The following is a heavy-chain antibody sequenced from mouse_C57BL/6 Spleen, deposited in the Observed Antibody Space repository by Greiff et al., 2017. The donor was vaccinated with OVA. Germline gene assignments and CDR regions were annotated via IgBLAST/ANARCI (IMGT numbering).Heavy chain of an antibody. CDR3: ARWGAYVYDVWFAY. D-gene: IGHD2-2*01. CDR2: INPNNGGT. Sequence: EVQLQQSGPELVKPGASVKISCKASGYTFTDYYMNWVKQSHGKSLEWIGDINPNNGGTSYNQKFKGKATLTVDKSSSTAYMELRSLTSEDSAVYYCARWGAYVYDVWFAYWGQGTLVTVSA. V-gene: IGHV1-26*01. J-gene: IGHJ3*01. CDR1: GYTFTDYY.